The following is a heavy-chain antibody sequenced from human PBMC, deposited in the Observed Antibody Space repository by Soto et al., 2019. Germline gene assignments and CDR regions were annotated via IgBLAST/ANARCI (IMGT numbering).Heavy chain of an antibody. V-gene: IGHV4-39*02. J-gene: IGHJ6*02. CDR2: VHYSGST. CDR1: GGSIRSSSHS. D-gene: IGHD1-7*01. CDR3: ARENYTNYGMDV. Sequence: QLQLQESGPGLVKPSETLSLSCTVSGGSIRSSSHSWGWIRQPPGKGLEWIGCVHYSGSTYQDPSLKSRVTMSVDTSKNQFSLKLSSVTAADTAVYYCARENYTNYGMDVWGQGTAVTVSS.